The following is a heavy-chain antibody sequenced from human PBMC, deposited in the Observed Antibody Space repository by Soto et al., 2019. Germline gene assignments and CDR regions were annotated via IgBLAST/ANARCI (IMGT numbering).Heavy chain of an antibody. CDR3: AHPRGYGVFDAVDI. Sequence: GGSLRLSCAASGFIFSTYAMNWVRQTPGKGLEWVSAVSSSGDSAYYAESVRGRFSISRDNSINTLYLQMRSLRPEDTAVYYCAHPRGYGVFDAVDIWGQGTMVTVSS. J-gene: IGHJ3*02. D-gene: IGHD4-17*01. V-gene: IGHV3-23*01. CDR2: VSSSGDSA. CDR1: GFIFSTYA.